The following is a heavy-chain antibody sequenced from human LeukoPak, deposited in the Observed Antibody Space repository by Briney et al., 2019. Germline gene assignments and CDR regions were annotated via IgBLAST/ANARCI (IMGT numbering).Heavy chain of an antibody. V-gene: IGHV3-33*01. J-gene: IGHJ4*02. CDR3: ARELAV. CDR1: GFAFKTYS. Sequence: GGSLRLSCEAAGFAFKTYSMHWVRQAPGKGLEWVAAIWPDGSNEYYANSVKGRFFISRDNSKNTLYLQMNSLRVDDTAVYYCARELAVWGQGTLVTVSS. CDR2: IWPDGSNE.